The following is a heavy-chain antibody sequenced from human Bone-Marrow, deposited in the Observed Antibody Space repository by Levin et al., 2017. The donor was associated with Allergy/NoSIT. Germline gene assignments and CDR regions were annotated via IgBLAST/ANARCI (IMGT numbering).Heavy chain of an antibody. Sequence: PSETLSLTCSVSGASITSGDHYWSWIRQSPGKGLEWIGYIYYSGSTYFNPSLMTRITISLDPSKNHFSLKLRSVTVADTAVYYCASLSYYYGAGTHPDEDYWGQGALVIVSS. J-gene: IGHJ4*02. CDR1: GASITSGDHY. D-gene: IGHD3-10*01. CDR2: IYYSGST. CDR3: ASLSYYYGAGTHPDEDY. V-gene: IGHV4-30-4*01.